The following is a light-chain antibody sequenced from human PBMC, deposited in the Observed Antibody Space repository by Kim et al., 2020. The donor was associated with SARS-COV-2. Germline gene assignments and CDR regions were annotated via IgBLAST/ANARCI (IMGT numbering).Light chain of an antibody. CDR2: DAS. Sequence: DIQMTQSPSTLSASVGDRVTITCRASESISNWVAWYQQKPGKVPELVIFDASSLKSGVPSRFSGSGSGTEFTLTISSLQPDDFATYYCHQYNRYPWMFGQGTKV. J-gene: IGKJ1*01. V-gene: IGKV1-5*01. CDR3: HQYNRYPWM. CDR1: ESISNW.